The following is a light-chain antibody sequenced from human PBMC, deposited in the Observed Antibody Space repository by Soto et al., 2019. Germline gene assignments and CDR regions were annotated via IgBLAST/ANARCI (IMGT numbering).Light chain of an antibody. Sequence: DIVMTHSPATLSFSPGERATLSFRASQSVGKYLVWYQQKPGQAPRLLIYDASNRATGIPARFSGSGSGTDFTLTITGVQAEDVAVYYCQQHYSSLAITFGQGTQLEIK. CDR3: QQHYSSLAIT. CDR2: DAS. V-gene: IGKV3-11*01. J-gene: IGKJ5*01. CDR1: QSVGKY.